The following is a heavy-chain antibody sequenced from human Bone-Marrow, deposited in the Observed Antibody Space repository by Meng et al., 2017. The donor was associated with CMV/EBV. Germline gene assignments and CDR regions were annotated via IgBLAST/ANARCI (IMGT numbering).Heavy chain of an antibody. CDR2: INPNSGDT. Sequence: ASVKVSCKASGYTFTDYYMHWLRQAPGQVLEGMGWINPNSGDTNYAQKFQGRVTMARDTSISTAYMELSRLRSDDTALYYCARGDLTMVRGVTDDWGHGTLVTVSS. V-gene: IGHV1-2*02. CDR3: ARGDLTMVRGVTDD. D-gene: IGHD3-10*01. J-gene: IGHJ4*01. CDR1: GYTFTDYY.